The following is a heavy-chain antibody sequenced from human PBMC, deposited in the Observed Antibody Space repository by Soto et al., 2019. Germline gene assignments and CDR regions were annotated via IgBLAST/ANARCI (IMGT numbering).Heavy chain of an antibody. V-gene: IGHV1-69*06. D-gene: IGHD2-2*01. CDR1: GGTFSSYA. CDR3: ASSGYCSSTSCYSRHWYFDL. Sequence: GASVKVSCKASGGTFSSYAISWVRQAPGQGLEWMGGIIPIFGTANYAQKFQGRVTITADKSTSTAYMELSSLRSEDTAVYYCASSGYCSSTSCYSRHWYFDLWGRGTPVTVSS. CDR2: IIPIFGTA. J-gene: IGHJ2*01.